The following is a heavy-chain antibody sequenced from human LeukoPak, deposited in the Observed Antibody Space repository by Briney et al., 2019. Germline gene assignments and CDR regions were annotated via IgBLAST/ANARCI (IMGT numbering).Heavy chain of an antibody. V-gene: IGHV3-15*01. J-gene: IGHJ4*02. CDR3: TTANYGDYRFIY. Sequence: GGSLRLSCAASGFTFSNAWMSWVRQAPGKGLEWVGRIKSKTDGGTTDYAAPVKGRFTISRDDSKNTLYLQMNSLKTEDTAVYYCTTANYGDYRFIYWGQGTLVTVSS. CDR2: IKSKTDGGTT. D-gene: IGHD4-17*01. CDR1: GFTFSNAW.